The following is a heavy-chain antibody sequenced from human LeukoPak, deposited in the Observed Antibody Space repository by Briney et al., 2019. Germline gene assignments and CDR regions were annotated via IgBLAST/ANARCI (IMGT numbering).Heavy chain of an antibody. D-gene: IGHD2-2*01. CDR2: IQARGYGGAT. CDR1: GFTFGDYA. CDR3: TRAPHPRCSSNGCYLDY. V-gene: IGHV3-49*04. J-gene: IGHJ4*02. Sequence: GGSLRLSCSTSGFTFGDYAVTWVRQAPGKGLEWVGFIQARGYGGATKYAASVNGRFSISRDDSQSIANLQMNDLKTEDTAVYYCTRAPHPRCSSNGCYLDYWGQGTLVTVSS.